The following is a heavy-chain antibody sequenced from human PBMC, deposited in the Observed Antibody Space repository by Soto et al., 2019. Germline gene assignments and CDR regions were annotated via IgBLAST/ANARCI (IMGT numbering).Heavy chain of an antibody. CDR3: ARITGRHLDY. D-gene: IGHD1-20*01. Sequence: SETLSLTCTVSSESISVTNVFCGWVRQPPGKGLEWIGNIDYCGTAYFSPSLATRVTFHVDTSKNQFSLTLYSVTAADTAVYYRARITGRHLDYWGQGILVTVSA. CDR2: IDYCGTA. CDR1: SESISVTNVF. J-gene: IGHJ4*02. V-gene: IGHV4-39*01.